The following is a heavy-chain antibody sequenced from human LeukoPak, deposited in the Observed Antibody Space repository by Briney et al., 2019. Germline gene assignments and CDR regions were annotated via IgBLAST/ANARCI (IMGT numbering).Heavy chain of an antibody. V-gene: IGHV1-2*02. CDR2: INPNSGGT. CDR3: ARAYYYDSSGYYD. D-gene: IGHD3-22*01. CDR1: GYTFTGYY. Sequence: ASVKVSCKASGYTFTGYYMHWVRQAPGQGLEWMGWINPNSGGTNYAQKFQGRVTMTRDTSISTAYMELSRLRSEDTAVYYCARAYYYDSSGYYDWGQGTLVSVSS. J-gene: IGHJ4*02.